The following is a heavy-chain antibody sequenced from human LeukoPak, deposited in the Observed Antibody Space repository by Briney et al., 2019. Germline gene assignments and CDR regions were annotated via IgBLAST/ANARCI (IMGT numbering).Heavy chain of an antibody. CDR2: MYYSGTT. V-gene: IGHV4-59*11. Sequence: PSETLSLTCTVSGGSISSHYWSWIRQPPGKGLEWIGYMYYSGTTDYNPSLRSRVSISVDMSKKQFSLKLSSVTAADTAVYYCARGDEEFSRWFDPWGQGSLVIVSS. J-gene: IGHJ5*02. D-gene: IGHD2-21*01. CDR1: GGSISSHY. CDR3: ARGDEEFSRWFDP.